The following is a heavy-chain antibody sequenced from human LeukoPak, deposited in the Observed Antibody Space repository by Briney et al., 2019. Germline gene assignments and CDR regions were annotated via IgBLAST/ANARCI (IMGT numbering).Heavy chain of an antibody. V-gene: IGHV3-30*04. Sequence: GRSLRLSCAASGFTFSSYAMHWVRQAPGKGLEWVAVISYDGSNKYYADSVKGRFTISRDNSKNTLYLQMNSLRAEDTAVYYCAKGPEGQLWPDPFDIWGQGTMVTVSS. CDR3: AKGPEGQLWPDPFDI. J-gene: IGHJ3*02. CDR1: GFTFSSYA. D-gene: IGHD5-18*01. CDR2: ISYDGSNK.